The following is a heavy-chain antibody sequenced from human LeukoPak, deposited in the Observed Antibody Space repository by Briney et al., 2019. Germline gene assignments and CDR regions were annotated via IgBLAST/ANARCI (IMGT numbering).Heavy chain of an antibody. V-gene: IGHV4-39*01. CDR2: IYYSGST. CDR3: ARGIVVVTAAPDY. Sequence: PSETLSLTCTVSGGSISSSSYYWGWIRQPPGKGLDWIGSIYYSGSTYYNPSLKRRVTISVDTSKNQFSLKLSSVTAADTAVYYCARGIVVVTAAPDYWGQGTLVTVSS. CDR1: GGSISSSSYY. J-gene: IGHJ4*02. D-gene: IGHD2-2*01.